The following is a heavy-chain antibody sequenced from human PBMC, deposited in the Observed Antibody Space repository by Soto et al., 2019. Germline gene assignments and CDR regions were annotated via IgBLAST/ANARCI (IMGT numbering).Heavy chain of an antibody. Sequence: PGESLKISCKGSGYNFASYWIAWVRQMPGKGLEWMGIIYPGDSDTRYSPSFQGQVTISADKSITTAYLQWSSLKASDTAMYYCARRPLYCISTHCYFDYWGQGTRVTVSS. D-gene: IGHD2-2*01. V-gene: IGHV5-51*01. CDR3: ARRPLYCISTHCYFDY. CDR2: IYPGDSDT. CDR1: GYNFASYW. J-gene: IGHJ4*02.